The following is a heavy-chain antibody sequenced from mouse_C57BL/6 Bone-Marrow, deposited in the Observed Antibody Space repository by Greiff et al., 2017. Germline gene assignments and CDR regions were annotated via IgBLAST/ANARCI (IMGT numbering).Heavy chain of an antibody. CDR2: IDPSDSET. CDR1: GYTFTSYW. CDR3: AALITTVVGGY. D-gene: IGHD1-1*01. Sequence: QVQLQQPGAELVRPGSSVKLSCKASGYTFTSYWMHWVKQRPIQGLEWIGNIDPSDSETHYNQKFKDKATLTVDKSSSPAYMQLSSLTSEDSAVYYCAALITTVVGGYWGQGTTLTVSS. J-gene: IGHJ2*01. V-gene: IGHV1-52*01.